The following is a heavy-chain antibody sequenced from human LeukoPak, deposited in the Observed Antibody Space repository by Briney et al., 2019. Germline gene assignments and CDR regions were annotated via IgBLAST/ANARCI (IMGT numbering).Heavy chain of an antibody. J-gene: IGHJ4*02. CDR3: ATGHSGGWWGADDY. CDR1: GYTLTELS. D-gene: IGHD6-19*01. V-gene: IGHV1-24*01. Sequence: GASVKVSCKVSGYTLTELSMHWVRQAPGKGLEWMGGFDPEDGETIYAQKFQGRVTMTEDTSTDTAYMELSSLRSEDTAVYYCATGHSGGWWGADDYWGQGTLVTVSS. CDR2: FDPEDGET.